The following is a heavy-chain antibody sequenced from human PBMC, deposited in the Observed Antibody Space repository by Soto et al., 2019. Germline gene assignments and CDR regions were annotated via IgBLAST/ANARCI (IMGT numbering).Heavy chain of an antibody. J-gene: IGHJ5*02. CDR1: GYTFTGYY. CDR3: ARGRIGDIVVVPAAIPGWFDP. CDR2: INPNSGGT. V-gene: IGHV1-2*04. Sequence: QVQLVQSGAEVKKPGASVKVSCKASGYTFTGYYMHWVRQAPGQGLEWMGWINPNSGGTNYAQKFQGWVTMTRDTSISTAYMELSRLRSDDTAVYYCARGRIGDIVVVPAAIPGWFDPWGQGTLVTVSS. D-gene: IGHD2-2*01.